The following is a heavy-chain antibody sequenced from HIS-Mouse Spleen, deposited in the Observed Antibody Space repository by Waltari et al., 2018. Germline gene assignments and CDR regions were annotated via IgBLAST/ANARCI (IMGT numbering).Heavy chain of an antibody. J-gene: IGHJ2*01. Sequence: QLQLQESGPGLVTPSETLSLTCTVPGGSISSSSYYRRWIRPPPGKGLEWIGSIYYSGSTYYNPSLKSRVTISVDTSKNQFSLKLSSVTAADTAVYYCAREIPYSSSWYDWYFDLWGRGTLVTVSS. CDR2: IYYSGST. CDR3: AREIPYSSSWYDWYFDL. D-gene: IGHD6-13*01. V-gene: IGHV4-39*07. CDR1: GGSISSSSYY.